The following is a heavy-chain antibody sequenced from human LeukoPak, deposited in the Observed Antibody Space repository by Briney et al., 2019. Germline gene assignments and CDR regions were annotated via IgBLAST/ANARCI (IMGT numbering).Heavy chain of an antibody. Sequence: GGSLRLSCAASGFTFSNFAMTWVRQAPGKGLEWVSAISGSGGSTYYADSVKGRFTISRDNSKNTLYLQMNSLRAEDTAVYYCAKDDNRYSDYAHFDYGGQGTLVTVSS. D-gene: IGHD4-11*01. CDR1: GFTFSNFA. CDR2: ISGSGGST. J-gene: IGHJ4*02. CDR3: AKDDNRYSDYAHFDY. V-gene: IGHV3-23*01.